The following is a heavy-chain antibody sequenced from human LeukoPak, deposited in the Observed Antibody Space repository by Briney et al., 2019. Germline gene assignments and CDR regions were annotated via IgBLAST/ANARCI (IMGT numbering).Heavy chain of an antibody. CDR3: ARANQSSSWYEDVVVTTIGNYYYYGVDV. D-gene: IGHD6-13*01. V-gene: IGHV4-61*02. CDR2: IYTSRST. J-gene: IGHJ6*02. CDR1: GGSISSGSYY. Sequence: PSETLSLTCAVSGGSISSGSYYWSWIRQPAGKGLEWIGRIYTSRSTNYNPSLKSRVTISVDTSKNQFSLKLSSVTAADTAVYYCARANQSSSWYEDVVVTTIGNYYYYGVDVWGQGTTVTVSS.